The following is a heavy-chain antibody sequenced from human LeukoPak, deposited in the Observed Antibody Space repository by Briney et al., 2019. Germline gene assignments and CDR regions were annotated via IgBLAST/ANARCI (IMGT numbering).Heavy chain of an antibody. V-gene: IGHV3-11*04. D-gene: IGHD5-18*01. J-gene: IGHJ4*02. CDR3: AISLITVMVSPYYLQY. CDR2: LTSGGVSA. Sequence: GGSLRLLYAASGFSLNNYSVRCGRQAPGQGLEWISFLTSGGVSAFYADSVRGRFTVSRDDARNSLSLYMNTLRAVESAVYYCAISLITVMVSPYYLQYWAAGTLVTVSS. CDR1: GFSLNNYS.